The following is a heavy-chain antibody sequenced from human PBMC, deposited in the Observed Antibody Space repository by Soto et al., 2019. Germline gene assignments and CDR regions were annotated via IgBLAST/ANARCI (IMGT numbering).Heavy chain of an antibody. CDR2: VSASGRNT. CDR3: AKDLSSIGWVAGGAPFDS. Sequence: PGGSLRLSCAASGFTFSSYAMNWVRQAPGKGLEWVSSVSASGRNTYYADSVKGRFTVSRDKSKNALFLQLDSLRVEDTAIYYCAKDLSSIGWVAGGAPFDSWGQGTLVTVSS. J-gene: IGHJ4*02. D-gene: IGHD2-21*01. V-gene: IGHV3-23*01. CDR1: GFTFSSYA.